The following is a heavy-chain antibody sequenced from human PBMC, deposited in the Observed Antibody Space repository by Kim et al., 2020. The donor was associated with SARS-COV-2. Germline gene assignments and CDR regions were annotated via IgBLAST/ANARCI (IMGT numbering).Heavy chain of an antibody. J-gene: IGHJ4*02. D-gene: IGHD2-15*01. CDR2: ISDGGGRT. V-gene: IGHV3-11*03. CDR3: ARYGGYYKYGNCQSYYYDH. Sequence: GGSLRLSCAASGFGFSKYYMNWIRQTPEKGLEWIAYISDGGGRTEYADSVKGRFTISRDNANNLLFLDLDNVGVDDTGVYFCARYGGYYKYGNCQSYYYDHWGQGIVVAVSS. CDR1: GFGFSKYY.